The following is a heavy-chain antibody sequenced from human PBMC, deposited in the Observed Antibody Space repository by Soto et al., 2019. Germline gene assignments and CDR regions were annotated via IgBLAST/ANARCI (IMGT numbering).Heavy chain of an antibody. V-gene: IGHV4-30-4*01. D-gene: IGHD3-10*01. CDR2: IHYSGST. Sequence: PSETLSLTCTVSGGSISSGDYYWSWIRQPPGKGLEWIGYIHYSGSTYYNPSLKSRVTISVDTSKNQFSLKLSSVTAADTAVYYCARDQASRVDPWGKETLVTVPS. J-gene: IGHJ5*02. CDR3: ARDQASRVDP. CDR1: GGSISSGDYY.